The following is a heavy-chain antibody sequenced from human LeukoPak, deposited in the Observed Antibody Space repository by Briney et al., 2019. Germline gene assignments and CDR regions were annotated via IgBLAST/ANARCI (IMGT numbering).Heavy chain of an antibody. Sequence: SETLSLTCTVSGGSISSSSYYWGWIRQPPGKGLEWIGSIYYSGSTYYNPSLKSRVTISVDTSKNQFSLKLSSVTAADTAVYYCARELGARDFDFWGQGTLVTVSS. CDR1: GGSISSSSYY. J-gene: IGHJ4*02. D-gene: IGHD3-16*01. V-gene: IGHV4-39*02. CDR2: IYYSGST. CDR3: ARELGARDFDF.